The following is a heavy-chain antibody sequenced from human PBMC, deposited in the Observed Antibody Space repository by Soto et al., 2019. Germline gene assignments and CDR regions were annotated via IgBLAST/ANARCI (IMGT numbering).Heavy chain of an antibody. J-gene: IGHJ4*02. V-gene: IGHV4-39*01. Sequence: QLQLQESGPGLVKPSETLSLTCTVSGGSISSSSYYWGWIRQPPGKGLEWIGSIYYSGSTYYNPSLKSRVTISVDTSKNQFSLKLSSVTAADTAVYYCARQTRGTMVRGVITPTFYYWGQGTLVTVSS. CDR2: IYYSGST. D-gene: IGHD3-10*01. CDR1: GGSISSSSYY. CDR3: ARQTRGTMVRGVITPTFYY.